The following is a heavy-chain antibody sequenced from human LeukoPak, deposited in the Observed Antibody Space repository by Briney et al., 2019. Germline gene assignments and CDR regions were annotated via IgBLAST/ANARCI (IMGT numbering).Heavy chain of an antibody. CDR1: GGSISSYY. Sequence: SETLSLTCTVSGGSISSYYWSWIRQPPGKGLEWIGYIYYSGSTNYNPSLKSRVTISVDTSKNQFSLKLSSVTAADTAVYYCARRKGYGSGDNWFDPWGQGTLVTVSS. V-gene: IGHV4-59*01. J-gene: IGHJ5*02. CDR3: ARRKGYGSGDNWFDP. CDR2: IYYSGST. D-gene: IGHD3-10*01.